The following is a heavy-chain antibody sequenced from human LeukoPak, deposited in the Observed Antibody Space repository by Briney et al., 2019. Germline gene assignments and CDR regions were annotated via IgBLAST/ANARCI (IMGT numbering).Heavy chain of an antibody. CDR1: GGSISSDY. J-gene: IGHJ4*02. CDR3: ARGLLSPFDY. D-gene: IGHD2-15*01. V-gene: IGHV4-59*08. Sequence: SSETLSLTCTVSGGSISSDYWSWIRQPPGKGLEWIGYIYYSGSTNYNPSLKSRVTISVDTSKNQFSLKLSSVTAADTAVYYCARGLLSPFDYWGQGTLVTVSS. CDR2: IYYSGST.